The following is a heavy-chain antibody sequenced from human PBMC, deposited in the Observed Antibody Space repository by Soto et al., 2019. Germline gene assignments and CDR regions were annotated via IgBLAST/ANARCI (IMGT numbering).Heavy chain of an antibody. CDR3: ARVACGGGPCLSTFFDF. J-gene: IGHJ4*01. V-gene: IGHV4-4*02. Sequence: QVQLQESGPGQVEPSETLSLTCTVSGASISGAYWWTWVRQTPGKGLEWIGKIHHGGDTRYNPSLKTRVTISTSTSANHLSLKVTSVTAADTAIYYCARVACGGGPCLSTFFDFWGQGTLVTVSS. CDR1: GASISGAYW. D-gene: IGHD2-21*01. CDR2: IHHGGDT.